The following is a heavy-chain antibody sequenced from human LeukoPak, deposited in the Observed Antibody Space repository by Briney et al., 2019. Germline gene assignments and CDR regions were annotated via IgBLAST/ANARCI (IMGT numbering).Heavy chain of an antibody. CDR1: GYTFTSYY. V-gene: IGHV1-46*01. CDR2: INPSGGST. J-gene: IGHJ5*02. Sequence: ASVKVSCKASGYTFTSYYMHWVRQAPGQGLEWMGTINPSGGSTSYAQKFQGRVTMTRDTSTSTVYMELSSLRSEDTAVYYCARDALDYDYVWGSTYNWFDPWGQGTLVTVSS. CDR3: ARDALDYDYVWGSTYNWFDP. D-gene: IGHD3-16*01.